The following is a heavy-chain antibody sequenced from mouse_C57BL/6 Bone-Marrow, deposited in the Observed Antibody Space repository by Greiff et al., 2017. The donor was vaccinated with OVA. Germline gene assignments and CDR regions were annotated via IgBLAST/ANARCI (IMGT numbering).Heavy chain of an antibody. J-gene: IGHJ2*01. V-gene: IGHV1-55*01. CDR2: IYPGSGST. D-gene: IGHD2-3*01. CDR3: APDGYYVGY. Sequence: QVQLKQPGAELVKPGASVKMSCKASGYTFTSYWITWVKQRPGQGLEWIGDIYPGSGSTNSNEKFKSKATLTVDTSSSTAYMQLSSLTSEDSAVYYCAPDGYYVGYWGQGTTLTVSS. CDR1: GYTFTSYW.